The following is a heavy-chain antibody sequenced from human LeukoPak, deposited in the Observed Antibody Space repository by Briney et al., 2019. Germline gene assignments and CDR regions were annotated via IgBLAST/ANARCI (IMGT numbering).Heavy chain of an antibody. Sequence: GGSLRLSCSASGFTFSSYSMHWVRQAPGKGLEWVSIISYDGSNKYYADSVKGRFTISRDNFRNTLYLQINGLGAEDTAVYYCARGRYCSSTSCLSYYYYALDAWGEGTTVTVSS. CDR2: ISYDGSNK. D-gene: IGHD2-2*01. CDR3: ARGRYCSSTSCLSYYYYALDA. J-gene: IGHJ6*02. V-gene: IGHV3-30-3*01. CDR1: GFTFSSYS.